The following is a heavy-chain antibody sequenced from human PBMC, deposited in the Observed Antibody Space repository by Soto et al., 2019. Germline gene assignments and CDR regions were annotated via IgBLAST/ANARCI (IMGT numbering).Heavy chain of an antibody. V-gene: IGHV3-9*01. CDR3: AKGAVTSIFGYFDY. CDR1: GFTFDDYA. CDR2: ISWNSGNI. D-gene: IGHD3-3*01. Sequence: EVHLVESGGGLVQPGRSLRLSCTASGFTFDDYAMHWVRQVPGKGLEWVSSISWNSGNIVYADSVKGRFTISWDSANNSLYLQMSSLRTEDTALYYCAKGAVTSIFGYFDYWGQGTLVTVSS. J-gene: IGHJ4*02.